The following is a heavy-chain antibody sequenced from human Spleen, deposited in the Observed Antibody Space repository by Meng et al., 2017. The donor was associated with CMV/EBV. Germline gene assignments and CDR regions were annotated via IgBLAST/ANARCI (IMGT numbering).Heavy chain of an antibody. CDR1: GGSVRSGPYY. Sequence: SETLSLTCAVSGGSVRSGPYYWNWIRQPPGKGLEWIGYIYYNGDTKYNPSLKSRVTISVDTSKRQFSLKLRSVNAADTAMYYCARLEFRSDAFDIWGQGTMVTVSS. D-gene: IGHD3-10*01. CDR3: ARLEFRSDAFDI. V-gene: IGHV4-61*01. CDR2: IYYNGDT. J-gene: IGHJ3*02.